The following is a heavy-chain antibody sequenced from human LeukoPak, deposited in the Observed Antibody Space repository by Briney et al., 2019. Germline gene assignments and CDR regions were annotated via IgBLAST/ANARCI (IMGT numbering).Heavy chain of an antibody. V-gene: IGHV3-64D*06. CDR3: VKDFSSYGSGSYMDY. J-gene: IGHJ4*02. CDR2: ISSNGGGT. D-gene: IGHD3-10*01. Sequence: GGSLRLSCSASGFTFSSDAMHWVRQAPGKGLEYVSAISSNGGGTYYADSVEGRFSISRDNSKNTLYLQMSSLRAEDKAVYYCVKDFSSYGSGSYMDYWGQGTLVTVSS. CDR1: GFTFSSDA.